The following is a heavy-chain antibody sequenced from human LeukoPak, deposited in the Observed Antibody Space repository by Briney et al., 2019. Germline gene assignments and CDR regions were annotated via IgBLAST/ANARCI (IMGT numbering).Heavy chain of an antibody. Sequence: GGSLRLSCAASGFTFSSYAMHWVRQAPGKGLEWVAVISYDGSNKYYADSVKGRFTISRDNSKNTLYLQMNSLRAEDTAVYYCAKDHGPPWKMGALDYWGQGTLVTVSS. CDR1: GFTFSSYA. V-gene: IGHV3-30-3*01. CDR2: ISYDGSNK. D-gene: IGHD1-26*01. CDR3: AKDHGPPWKMGALDY. J-gene: IGHJ4*02.